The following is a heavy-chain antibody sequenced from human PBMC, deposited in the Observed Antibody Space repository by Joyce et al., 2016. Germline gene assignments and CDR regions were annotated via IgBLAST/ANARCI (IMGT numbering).Heavy chain of an antibody. V-gene: IGHV5-51*01. CDR3: ARSIEVLDRFDY. CDR2: IYPGDYDT. J-gene: IGHJ4*02. D-gene: IGHD3/OR15-3a*01. Sequence: EVQLVQAGAEVKKPGESLRISCKGSGYIFSNYWVAWVRQMPGKGLAWMGIIYPGDYDTRNSPSFQGQVTNSANKSISTAYLQWATLKASDTALYYCARSIEVLDRFDYWGQGTLVTVSS. CDR1: GYIFSNYW.